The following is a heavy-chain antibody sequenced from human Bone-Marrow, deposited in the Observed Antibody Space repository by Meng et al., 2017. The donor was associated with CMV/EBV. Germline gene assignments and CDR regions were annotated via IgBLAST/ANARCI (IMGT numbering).Heavy chain of an antibody. D-gene: IGHD3-10*01. Sequence: SETLSLTCSVSGGSISGTNYYWGWIRQPPGRGLEWIGNIYYRGSAYYNPSLKSRVTMLVDTSKNQFSLKLTSVTAADTAVYYCATFLGGLIPGRAPYWGQGTLVTVSS. CDR3: ATFLGGLIPGRAPY. V-gene: IGHV4-39*07. CDR1: GGSISGTNYY. CDR2: IYYRGSA. J-gene: IGHJ4*02.